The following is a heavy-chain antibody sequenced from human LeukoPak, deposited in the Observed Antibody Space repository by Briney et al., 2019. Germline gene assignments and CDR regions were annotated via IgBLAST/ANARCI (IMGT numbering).Heavy chain of an antibody. CDR1: GGSISSSSYY. D-gene: IGHD6-6*01. V-gene: IGHV4-39*01. J-gene: IGHJ5*02. Sequence: SETLSLTCTVSGGSISSSSYYWGWIRQPPGKGLEWIGSIYYSGSTYYNPSLKSRVIISVGTSKNQFSLKLSSVTAADTAVFYCARHHRDYSSSANWFDPWGQGTLVTFSS. CDR2: IYYSGST. CDR3: ARHHRDYSSSANWFDP.